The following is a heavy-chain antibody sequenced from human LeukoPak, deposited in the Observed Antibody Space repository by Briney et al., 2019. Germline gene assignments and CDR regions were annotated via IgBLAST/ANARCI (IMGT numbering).Heavy chain of an antibody. V-gene: IGHV3-48*03. J-gene: IGHJ6*04. CDR1: GFTFSSYE. Sequence: GGSLRLSRGASGFTFSSYEMNWVRQAPGKGLEWVSYISSSGSTIYYADSVKGRFTISRDNAKNSLYLQMNSLRAEDTAVYYCAELGITMIGGVWGKGTTVTISS. CDR2: ISSSGSTI. D-gene: IGHD3-10*02. CDR3: AELGITMIGGV.